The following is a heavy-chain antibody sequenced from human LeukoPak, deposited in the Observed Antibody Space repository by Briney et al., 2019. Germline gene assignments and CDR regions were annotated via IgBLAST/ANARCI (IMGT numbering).Heavy chain of an antibody. CDR3: ARAGGFFSPFGY. V-gene: IGHV4-4*02. CDR2: IYHSGST. Sequence: LETLSLTCAVSGGSISISNWWSWVRQPPGKGLEWIGEIYHSGSTNYNPSLKSRVTISVDTSKNQFSLKLSSVTAADTAVYYCARAGGFFSPFGYWGQGTLVTVSS. D-gene: IGHD3-16*01. J-gene: IGHJ4*02. CDR1: GGSISISNW.